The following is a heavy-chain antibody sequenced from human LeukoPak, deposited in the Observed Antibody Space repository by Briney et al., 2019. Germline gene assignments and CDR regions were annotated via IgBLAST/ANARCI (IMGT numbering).Heavy chain of an antibody. CDR3: ARDPVEHPYWFFDL. CDR2: IYTSGST. D-gene: IGHD1/OR15-1a*01. V-gene: IGHV4-4*07. CDR1: GGSFSTYY. Sequence: SETLSLTCTASGGSFSTYYWSWLRQPAGKGLEWIGRIYTSGSTNYNPSLKSRLTMSVDTSKNHFSLKLSSVTAADTAVYYCARDPVEHPYWFFDLWGRGTLVTVSS. J-gene: IGHJ2*01.